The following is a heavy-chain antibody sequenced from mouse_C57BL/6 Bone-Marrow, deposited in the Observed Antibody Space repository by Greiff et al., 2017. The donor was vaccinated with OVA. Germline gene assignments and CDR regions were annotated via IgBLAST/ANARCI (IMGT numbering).Heavy chain of an antibody. CDR3: AIYYDYDVGGY. CDR2: INPNNGGT. D-gene: IGHD2-4*01. CDR1: GYTFTDYN. V-gene: IGHV1-22*01. Sequence: EVKLQQSGPELVKPGASVKMSCKASGYTFTDYNMHWVKQSHGKSLEWIGYINPNNGGTSYNQKFKGKATLTVNNSSSTAYMELRSLTSEDSAVYYCAIYYDYDVGGYWGQGTTLTVSS. J-gene: IGHJ2*01.